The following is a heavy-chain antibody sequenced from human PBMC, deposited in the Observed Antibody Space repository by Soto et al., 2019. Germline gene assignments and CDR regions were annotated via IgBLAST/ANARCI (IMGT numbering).Heavy chain of an antibody. D-gene: IGHD4-17*01. V-gene: IGHV1-58*01. CDR2: IVVGSGNT. J-gene: IGHJ4*02. CDR1: GFTFTSSA. Sequence: QMQLVQSGPEVKKPGTSVKVYCKASGFTFTSSAVQWVRQARGQRLEWIGWIVVGSGNTNYAQKFQERVTITRDMSTSTAYMELSSLRSEDTAVYYCAASYGDYPDYFDSWVQGTLVTVST. CDR3: AASYGDYPDYFDS.